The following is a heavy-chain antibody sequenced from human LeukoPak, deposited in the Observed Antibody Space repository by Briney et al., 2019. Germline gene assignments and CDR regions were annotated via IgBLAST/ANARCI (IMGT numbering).Heavy chain of an antibody. V-gene: IGHV1-69*05. J-gene: IGHJ5*02. CDR2: IIPIFGTA. CDR3: ARDPGRLGFGDQNGFDP. D-gene: IGHD3-10*01. Sequence: SVKVSCKASGGTFSSYAISWVRQAPRQGLEWIGGIIPIFGTAHYAQKFQRRVTITMDESTSTANMELSRLRSEDTAVYYCARDPGRLGFGDQNGFDPWGQGTLVTVSS. CDR1: GGTFSSYA.